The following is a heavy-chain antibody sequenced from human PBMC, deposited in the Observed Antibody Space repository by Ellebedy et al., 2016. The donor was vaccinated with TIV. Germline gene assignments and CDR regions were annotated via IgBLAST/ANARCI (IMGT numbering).Heavy chain of an antibody. CDR1: GFTLGDYA. V-gene: IGHV3-49*03. J-gene: IGHJ5*02. CDR2: IRSKAYGGTT. D-gene: IGHD3/OR15-3a*01. Sequence: PGGSLRLSCTGSGFTLGDYAMSWFRQAPGKGLKWVGFIRSKAYGGTTEYAASVKGRFTISRDDSKSIAYLQMNSRKSEDTAVYYCSRDLNWEAWFDPWGQGTLVTVSS. CDR3: SRDLNWEAWFDP.